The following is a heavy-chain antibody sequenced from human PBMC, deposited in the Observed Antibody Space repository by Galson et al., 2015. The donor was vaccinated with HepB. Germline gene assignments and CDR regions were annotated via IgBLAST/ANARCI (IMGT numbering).Heavy chain of an antibody. CDR2: IDWDDDK. CDR3: ARIGGLDYYDSTAPMDV. J-gene: IGHJ6*02. D-gene: IGHD3-22*01. Sequence: SGFSLSTSGMCVSWIRQPPGKALGWLALIDWDDDKYYSTSLKTRLTISKDTSKNQVVLTMTNMDPVDTATYYCARIGGLDYYDSTAPMDVWGQGTTVTVSS. CDR1: GFSLSTSGMC. V-gene: IGHV2-70*01.